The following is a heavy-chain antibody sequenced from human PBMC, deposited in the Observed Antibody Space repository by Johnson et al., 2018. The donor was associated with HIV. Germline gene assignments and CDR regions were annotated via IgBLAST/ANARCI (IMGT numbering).Heavy chain of an antibody. Sequence: VQLVESGGGLVQPGGSLRLSCAASGLTFSRNWMSWVRQAPGKGLEWVANLKQDGSEKYYVDSVKGRFIISRDNAKNSLFLQMNSLRAEDTAVYYCARVSRSSPAFDAFDIWGQGTMVTVSS. J-gene: IGHJ3*02. CDR1: GLTFSRNW. V-gene: IGHV3-7*05. CDR2: LKQDGSEK. D-gene: IGHD6-6*01. CDR3: ARVSRSSPAFDAFDI.